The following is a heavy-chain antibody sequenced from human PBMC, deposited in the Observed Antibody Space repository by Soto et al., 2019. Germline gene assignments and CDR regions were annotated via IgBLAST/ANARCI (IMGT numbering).Heavy chain of an antibody. Sequence: PGGSLRLSCAASGFTFSSYAMHWVRQAPGKGLEWVAVISYDGSNKYYADSVKGRFTISRDNSKNTLYLQMNSLRAEDTAVYYCARPYSRGNWIVYYYYGMDVWGQGTTVTVSS. CDR2: ISYDGSNK. J-gene: IGHJ6*02. CDR1: GFTFSSYA. V-gene: IGHV3-30-3*01. CDR3: ARPYSRGNWIVYYYYGMDV. D-gene: IGHD6-13*01.